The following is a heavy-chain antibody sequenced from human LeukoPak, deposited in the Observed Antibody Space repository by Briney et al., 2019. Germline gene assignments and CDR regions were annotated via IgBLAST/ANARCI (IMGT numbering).Heavy chain of an antibody. Sequence: ASVKVSCKASGYTFTGYYLHWVRQAPGQGLEWMGCTNPNSGGTKYAQKFQGRVTMTRDTSISTAYMELTGRGSDDTAVYYCARGGYYDSSGFDNWGQGTLVTVSS. CDR1: GYTFTGYY. CDR3: ARGGYYDSSGFDN. J-gene: IGHJ4*02. D-gene: IGHD3-22*01. CDR2: TNPNSGGT. V-gene: IGHV1-2*02.